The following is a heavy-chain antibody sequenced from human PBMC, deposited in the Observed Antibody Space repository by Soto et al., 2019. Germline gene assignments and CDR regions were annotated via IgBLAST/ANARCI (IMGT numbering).Heavy chain of an antibody. CDR3: ARTLFSSGWSRGYYYGMDV. CDR1: GYTFTSYG. D-gene: IGHD6-19*01. J-gene: IGHJ6*02. Sequence: GASVKVSCKASGYTFTSYGISWVRQAPGQGLEWMGWISAYNGNTNYAQKLQGRVTMTTDTSTSTAYMELRSLRSGDTAVYYCARTLFSSGWSRGYYYGMDVWGQGTTVTVSS. V-gene: IGHV1-18*04. CDR2: ISAYNGNT.